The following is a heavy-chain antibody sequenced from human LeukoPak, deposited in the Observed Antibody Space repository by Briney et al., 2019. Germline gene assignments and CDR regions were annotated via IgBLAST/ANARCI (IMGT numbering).Heavy chain of an antibody. CDR1: GFTFSSYA. Sequence: GGSLRLSCAASGFTFSSYAMSWGRQAPGKGLEWVSAISGSGGSTYYADSVKGRFTISRDNSKNTLYLQMNSLRAEDTAVYYCANDLWFGESPFDPWGQGTLVTVSS. J-gene: IGHJ5*02. CDR3: ANDLWFGESPFDP. CDR2: ISGSGGST. V-gene: IGHV3-23*01. D-gene: IGHD3-10*01.